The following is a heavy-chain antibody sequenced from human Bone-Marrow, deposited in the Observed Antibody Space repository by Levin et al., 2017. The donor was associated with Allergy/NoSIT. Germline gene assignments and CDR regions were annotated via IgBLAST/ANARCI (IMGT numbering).Heavy chain of an antibody. D-gene: IGHD4-23*01. CDR2: IYHSGST. J-gene: IGHJ4*02. V-gene: IGHV4-61*01. CDR3: ARGSYFGGLSFDC. Sequence: SETLSLTCTVSGGSVSSGSYYWSWIRQPPGRGLEWIAYIYHSGSTKYNPSLKSRVTISLDTSRNQFSLRLTSLTAADTAVYYCARGSYFGGLSFDCWGKATLVTVSS. CDR1: GGSVSSGSYY.